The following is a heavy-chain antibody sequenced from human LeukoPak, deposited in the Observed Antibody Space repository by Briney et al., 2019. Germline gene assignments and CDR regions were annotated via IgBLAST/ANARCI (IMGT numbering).Heavy chain of an antibody. CDR2: IIPIFGTA. Sequence: SVKVSCKASGGTFSSYAISWVRQAPGQGLEWMGGIIPIFGTANYAQKFQGRVTITADKSTSTAYMELSSLRSEDTAVYYCARGRPTTSIAAAGVNWFDPWGRGTLVTVSS. J-gene: IGHJ5*02. V-gene: IGHV1-69*06. CDR3: ARGRPTTSIAAAGVNWFDP. CDR1: GGTFSSYA. D-gene: IGHD6-13*01.